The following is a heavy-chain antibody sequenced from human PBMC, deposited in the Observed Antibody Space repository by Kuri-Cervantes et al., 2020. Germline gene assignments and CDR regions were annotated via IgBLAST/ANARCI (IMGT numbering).Heavy chain of an antibody. D-gene: IGHD1-20*01. J-gene: IGHJ4*02. Sequence: LSLTCAASGFTFSSYAMSWVRQAPGKGLEWVSSISSSSSYIYYADSVKGRFTISRDNAKNSLYLQMNSLRAEDTAVYYCARDPSPYNWNDVGDYWGQGTLVTVSS. V-gene: IGHV3-21*04. CDR1: GFTFSSYA. CDR3: ARDPSPYNWNDVGDY. CDR2: ISSSSSYI.